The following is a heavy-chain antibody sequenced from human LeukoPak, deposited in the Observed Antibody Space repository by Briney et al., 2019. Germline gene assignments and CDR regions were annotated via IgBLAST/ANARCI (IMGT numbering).Heavy chain of an antibody. J-gene: IGHJ4*02. CDR3: ARSPRYSYGFFDY. CDR2: ISYDGSNK. Sequence: GGSLRLSCAASGFTFNNYGMHWVRQAPGKGLEWVAVISYDGSNKYYADSVKGRFTISRDNSKNTLYLQMNSLRAEDTAVYYCARSPRYSYGFFDYWGQGTLVTVSS. V-gene: IGHV3-30*03. CDR1: GFTFNNYG. D-gene: IGHD5-18*01.